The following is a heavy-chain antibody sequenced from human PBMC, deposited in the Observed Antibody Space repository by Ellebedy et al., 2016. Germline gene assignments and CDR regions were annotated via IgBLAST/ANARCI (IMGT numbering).Heavy chain of an antibody. D-gene: IGHD3-22*01. Sequence: GESLKISXAASGFTFSSYSMNWVRQAPGKGLEWVSSISSSSSYIYYADSVKGRFTISRDNAKNTLYLQMNSLRAEDTAVYYCAKGLGLLPDAFDIWGQGTMVTVSS. CDR2: ISSSSSYI. V-gene: IGHV3-21*04. CDR1: GFTFSSYS. J-gene: IGHJ3*02. CDR3: AKGLGLLPDAFDI.